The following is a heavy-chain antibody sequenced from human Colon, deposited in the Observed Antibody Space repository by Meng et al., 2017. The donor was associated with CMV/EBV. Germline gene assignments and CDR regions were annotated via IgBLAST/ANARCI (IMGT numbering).Heavy chain of an antibody. J-gene: IGHJ4*02. CDR3: ARSGSYGRGDY. CDR2: IYYSGST. Sequence: GSLRLSCTVSGGSISSYYWSWIRQPPGKGLEWIGYIYYSGSTNYNPSLKSRVTISVDTSKNQFSLKLSSVTAADTAVYYCARSGSYGRGDYWGQGTLVTVSS. CDR1: GGSISSYY. D-gene: IGHD1-26*01. V-gene: IGHV4-59*01.